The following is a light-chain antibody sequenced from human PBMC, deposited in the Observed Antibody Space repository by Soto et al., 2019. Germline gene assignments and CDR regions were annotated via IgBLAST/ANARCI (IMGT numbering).Light chain of an antibody. Sequence: QSVLTQPPSASGTPGQRVTISCSGSSSNIGSNTVNWYQQRPGTAPKLLIYSNNQRPSGVPDRFSGSKSGTSASLAISGLQSEDEADYYCAAWDDSLNGHYVFGTGTKLTVL. CDR1: SSNIGSNT. J-gene: IGLJ1*01. V-gene: IGLV1-44*01. CDR2: SNN. CDR3: AAWDDSLNGHYV.